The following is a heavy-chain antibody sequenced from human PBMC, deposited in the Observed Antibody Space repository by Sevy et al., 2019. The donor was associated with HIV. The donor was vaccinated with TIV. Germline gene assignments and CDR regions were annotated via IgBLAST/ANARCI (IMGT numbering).Heavy chain of an antibody. D-gene: IGHD3-9*01. Sequence: QLGGPLRPPCEVSGIIFTSPGLPWVRQAPAKGLGWVAVISYHGRDKFYADSVKGRFTISRDNSKNILYLQMNVLRIEDTAVYYCAKDFTGYNGMDVWGQGTMVTVSS. V-gene: IGHV3-30*18. CDR2: ISYHGRDK. J-gene: IGHJ6*02. CDR3: AKDFTGYNGMDV. CDR1: GIIFTSPG.